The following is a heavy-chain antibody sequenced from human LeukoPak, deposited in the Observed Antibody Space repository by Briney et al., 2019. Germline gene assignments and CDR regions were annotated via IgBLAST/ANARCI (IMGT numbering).Heavy chain of an antibody. CDR1: GYTFTSYG. V-gene: IGHV1-18*01. D-gene: IGHD3-3*01. CDR3: ARARNYDFWSGYYYFDY. CDR2: ISAYNGNT. Sequence: ASVKXSCKASGYTFTSYGISWVRQXPGQGLEWMGWISAYNGNTNYAQKLQGRVTMTTDTSTSTAYMELRSLRSDDTAVYYSARARNYDFWSGYYYFDYWGQGTLVTVSS. J-gene: IGHJ4*02.